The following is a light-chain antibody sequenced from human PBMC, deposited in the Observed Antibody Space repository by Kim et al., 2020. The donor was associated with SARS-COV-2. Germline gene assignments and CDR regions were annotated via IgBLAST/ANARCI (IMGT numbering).Light chain of an antibody. CDR3: HQCATSPET. J-gene: IGKJ4*01. CDR1: QSVSSNC. Sequence: FPGERATLSCRDSQSVSSNCLAWYQQKPGQAPRLLIYGTSSRATGIPDRFSGSGSGTDFTLSINRLEPEDFAVYYCHQCATSPETFGGGTKVDIK. CDR2: GTS. V-gene: IGKV3-20*01.